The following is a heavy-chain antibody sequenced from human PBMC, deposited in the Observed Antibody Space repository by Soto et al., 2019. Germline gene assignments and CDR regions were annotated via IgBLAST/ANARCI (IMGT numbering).Heavy chain of an antibody. CDR1: GFTFSSYA. CDR2: ISGSGGST. CDR3: AKIHRRYSGYDPVDY. V-gene: IGHV3-23*01. D-gene: IGHD5-12*01. J-gene: IGHJ4*02. Sequence: GGSLRLSCAASGFTFSSYAMSWVRQAPGKGLEWVSAISGSGGSTYYADSVKGRFTISRDNSKNTLYLQMNSLRAEDTAVYYCAKIHRRYSGYDPVDYWGQGTLVTVSS.